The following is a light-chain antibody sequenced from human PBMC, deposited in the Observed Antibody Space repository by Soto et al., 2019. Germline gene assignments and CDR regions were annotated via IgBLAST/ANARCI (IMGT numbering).Light chain of an antibody. Sequence: QSALTQPASVSGSPGQSITISCTGTSSDVGGYKYVSWYQQHPGKAPKLMIYDVSNRPSGVSNRFSGSKSGNTASLTISGLQAEDEADYYCSSYTSSITLVFGGWTQLTVL. CDR3: SSYTSSITLV. V-gene: IGLV2-14*01. CDR1: SSDVGGYKY. CDR2: DVS. J-gene: IGLJ2*01.